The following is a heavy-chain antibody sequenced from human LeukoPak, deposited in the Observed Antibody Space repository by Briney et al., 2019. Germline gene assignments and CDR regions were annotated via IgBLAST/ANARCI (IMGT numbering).Heavy chain of an antibody. CDR1: GFSLSTSGMC. V-gene: IGHV2-70*11. CDR2: IDWDDDK. Sequence: SGPALVKPTQTLTLTCTFSGFSLSTSGMCVSWIRQPPGKALEWLARIDWDDDKYYSTSLKTRLTISKDTSKNQVVLTMTNMDPVDTATYYCARIRIAAAGTLGPLYYWGQGTLVTVSS. D-gene: IGHD6-13*01. J-gene: IGHJ4*02. CDR3: ARIRIAAAGTLGPLYY.